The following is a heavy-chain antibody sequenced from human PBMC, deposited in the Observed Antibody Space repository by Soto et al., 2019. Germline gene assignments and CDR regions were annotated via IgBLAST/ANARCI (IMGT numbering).Heavy chain of an antibody. CDR2: ISAYNGNT. CDR3: ARVLRYFDWLLYWFDP. V-gene: IGHV1-18*01. J-gene: IGHJ5*02. D-gene: IGHD3-9*01. CDR1: GYTFTSXG. Sequence: ASVKVSCKACGYTFTSXGISWVRQAPGQGLEWMGWISAYNGNTNYAQKLQGRVTKTTDTSTSTAYMELRSLRSDDTAVYYCARVLRYFDWLLYWFDPWGQGTLVTVSS.